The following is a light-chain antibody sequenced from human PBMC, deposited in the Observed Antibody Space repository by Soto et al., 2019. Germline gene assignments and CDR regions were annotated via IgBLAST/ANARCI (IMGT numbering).Light chain of an antibody. Sequence: SYELTQPPSVSVSPGQTATITCSGDKLGNKYACWYQQKPGQSPVLVIYQDNKRPSGIPERFSGSNSGNAATLTISGTQAMDEADYSCQAWDSGAFVVFGGGTKLTVL. CDR2: QDN. J-gene: IGLJ2*01. CDR3: QAWDSGAFVV. V-gene: IGLV3-1*01. CDR1: KLGNKY.